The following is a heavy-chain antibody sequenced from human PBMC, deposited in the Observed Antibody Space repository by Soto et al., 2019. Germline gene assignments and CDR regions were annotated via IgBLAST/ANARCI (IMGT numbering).Heavy chain of an antibody. V-gene: IGHV3-48*03. CDR1: GFRFSSCE. CDR3: ARDLPFGTLTGPCDAFDM. CDR2: ISGGSTTI. J-gene: IGHJ3*02. Sequence: EVQLVESGGGLVQPGGSLRLSCAASGFRFSSCEMNWVRQTPGKGLEWVSYISGGSTTIYYADSVKGRFTISRDNARNSLVLQMSRHRTEDTAVSYCARDLPFGTLTGPCDAFDMWGQGTMVTAPS. D-gene: IGHD3-9*01.